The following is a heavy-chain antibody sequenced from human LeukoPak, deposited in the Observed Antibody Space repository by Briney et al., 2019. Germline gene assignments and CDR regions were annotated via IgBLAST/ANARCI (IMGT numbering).Heavy chain of an antibody. Sequence: GGSLRLSCAASGFTFSSYAMSWVRQAPGKGLEWVSAISGGGGSTYYADSVKGRFTISRDNSKNTLYLQMNSLRAEDTAVYYCAKDRVTMIVVVIGYYFDYWGQGTLVTVSS. CDR3: AKDRVTMIVVVIGYYFDY. D-gene: IGHD3-22*01. V-gene: IGHV3-23*01. CDR2: ISGGGGST. J-gene: IGHJ4*02. CDR1: GFTFSSYA.